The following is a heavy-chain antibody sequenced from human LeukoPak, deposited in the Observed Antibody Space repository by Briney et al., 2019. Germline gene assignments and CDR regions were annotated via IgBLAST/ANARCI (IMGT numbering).Heavy chain of an antibody. CDR1: GFTFTSHG. J-gene: IGHJ4*02. CDR3: ARVDSGGPIDF. V-gene: IGHV3-30*03. CDR2: IANDGSNK. D-gene: IGHD2-15*01. Sequence: GGSLRLSCVASGFTFTSHGMHWVRQAPGKGLEWLAVIANDGSNKYYADSMRGRFTISRDDSKSTLYQQMDRLRTEDTAIYYCARVDSGGPIDFWGQGTLVTVSS.